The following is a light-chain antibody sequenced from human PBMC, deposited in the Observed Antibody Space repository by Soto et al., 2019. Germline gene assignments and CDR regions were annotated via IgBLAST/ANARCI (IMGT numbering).Light chain of an antibody. Sequence: EIVMTQSPATLSVSPGERATLSCRASQSVSSSLAWYQQKPGQVPRLLIYGASTRATGIPARFSGSGSGTDFTLTISSLQSEDVAVYYCQQDNNRPETFVQGTKVEIK. CDR2: GAS. V-gene: IGKV3-15*01. CDR1: QSVSSS. J-gene: IGKJ1*01. CDR3: QQDNNRPET.